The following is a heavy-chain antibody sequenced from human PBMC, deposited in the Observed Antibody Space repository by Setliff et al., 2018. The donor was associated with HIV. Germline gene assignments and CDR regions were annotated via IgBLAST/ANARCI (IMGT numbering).Heavy chain of an antibody. D-gene: IGHD6-19*01. Sequence: VASVKVSCKASGGTFSSYAISWVRQAPRQGLEWMGGIIPIFGTANYAQKFQGRLTMTRDTSTNTVYMELSSLRSEDTAVYYCAKDTPGPAINSGRIKNWFDPWGEGTLVTVSS. CDR3: AKDTPGPAINSGRIKNWFDP. CDR2: IIPIFGTA. CDR1: GGTFSSYA. J-gene: IGHJ5*02. V-gene: IGHV1-69*05.